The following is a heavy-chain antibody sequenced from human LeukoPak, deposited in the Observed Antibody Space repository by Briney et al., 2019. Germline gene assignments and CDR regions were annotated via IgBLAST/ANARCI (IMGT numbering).Heavy chain of an antibody. D-gene: IGHD5-18*01. J-gene: IGHJ4*02. CDR1: GGTFSSYA. Sequence: ASVKVSCKASGGTFSSYAISWVRQAPGQGLEGMGWINPNSGGTNYAQKFQGRVTMTRDTSISTAYMELSRLRSDDTAVYYCARDREYSYGYSYWGQGTLVTVSS. CDR3: ARDREYSYGYSY. CDR2: INPNSGGT. V-gene: IGHV1-2*02.